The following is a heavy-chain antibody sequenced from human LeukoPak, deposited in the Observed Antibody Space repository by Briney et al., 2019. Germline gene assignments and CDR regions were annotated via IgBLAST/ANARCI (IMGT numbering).Heavy chain of an antibody. Sequence: SVKVSCKASGGTFSSYAVSWVRQAPGQGLEWMGGIIPIFGTANYAQKFQGRVTITADESTSTAYMELSSLRSEDTAVYYCARDRIYSSGWYGYWGQGTLVTVSS. V-gene: IGHV1-69*13. CDR1: GGTFSSYA. CDR3: ARDRIYSSGWYGY. D-gene: IGHD6-19*01. J-gene: IGHJ4*02. CDR2: IIPIFGTA.